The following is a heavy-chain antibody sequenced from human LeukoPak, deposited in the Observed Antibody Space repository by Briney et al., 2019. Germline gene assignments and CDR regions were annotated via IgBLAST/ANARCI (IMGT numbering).Heavy chain of an antibody. D-gene: IGHD3-16*01. V-gene: IGHV3-21*01. CDR3: ARDLGGPDY. CDR1: GFTFSRYA. J-gene: IGHJ4*02. Sequence: GGSLRLSCATSGFTFSRYAMNWIRQAPGKGLEWVSFISSDTPNKNYADSVKGRFTISRDNAKNSVYLQLNSLRAEDTAMYYCARDLGGPDYWGQGTLVTISS. CDR2: ISSDTPNK.